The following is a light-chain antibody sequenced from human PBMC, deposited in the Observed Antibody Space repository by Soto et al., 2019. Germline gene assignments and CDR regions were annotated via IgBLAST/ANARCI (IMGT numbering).Light chain of an antibody. V-gene: IGKV3-20*01. CDR2: GAS. CDR1: QSVGGN. CDR3: QQYNSYSWT. Sequence: EIVLTQSPGSLSLSPGDRATLSCRASQSVGGNVAWYQQIPGQPPKLLIFGASSRATGIPDRFSGSGSGTHFTLTISSLQPDDFATYYCQQYNSYSWTFGQGSKVDNK. J-gene: IGKJ1*01.